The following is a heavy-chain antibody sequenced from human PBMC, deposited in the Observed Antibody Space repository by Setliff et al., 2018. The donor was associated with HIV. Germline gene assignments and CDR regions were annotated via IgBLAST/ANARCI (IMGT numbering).Heavy chain of an antibody. V-gene: IGHV4-31*03. CDR3: VRRVGIASVPPVAIRAFDN. CDR1: GGSISSGGHY. Sequence: PSETLSLTCSVSGGSISSGGHYWSWIRQHPGKGLEWIGCIYYSESTYYNPSLKTRATISVDTSKNQFSLKLKSVTAADTAVYYCVRRVGIASVPPVAIRAFDNWGQGSLVTVSS. D-gene: IGHD2-2*02. CDR2: IYYSEST. J-gene: IGHJ4*02.